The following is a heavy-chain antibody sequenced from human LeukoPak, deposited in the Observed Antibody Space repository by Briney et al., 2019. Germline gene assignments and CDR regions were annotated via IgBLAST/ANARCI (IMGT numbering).Heavy chain of an antibody. D-gene: IGHD1-14*01. J-gene: IGHJ4*02. CDR1: GFTVSTNF. Sequence: GGSLRLSCAASGFTVSTNFMSWVRQAPGKGLEWVSIIYRSGSTYYADSVKGRFTLSRDNSKNTLFLHMNSLRAEDTAVYYCARGAETGDYFDYWGQGTLVTVSS. CDR2: IYRSGST. CDR3: ARGAETGDYFDY. V-gene: IGHV3-66*01.